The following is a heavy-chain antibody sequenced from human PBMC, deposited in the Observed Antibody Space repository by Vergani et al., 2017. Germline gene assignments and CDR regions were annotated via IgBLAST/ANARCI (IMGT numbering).Heavy chain of an antibody. CDR2: ISSSSSYI. V-gene: IGHV3-21*06. Sequence: EVQLLESGGDLVQPGGSLRLSCAASGFTFSTYAMTWVRQAPGKGLEWVSSISSSSSYIYYADSVKGRFTISRDNSKNSVYLQMNSLRAEDTAIYYCARKKYYDSKDYYQVEPFDYWGQGTLVTVSS. CDR1: GFTFSTYA. J-gene: IGHJ4*02. D-gene: IGHD3-22*01. CDR3: ARKKYYDSKDYYQVEPFDY.